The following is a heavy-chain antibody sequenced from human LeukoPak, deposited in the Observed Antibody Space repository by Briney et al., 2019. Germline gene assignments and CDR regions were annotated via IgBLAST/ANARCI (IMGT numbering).Heavy chain of an antibody. CDR1: GGSFSGYY. CDR3: AREFGYGDYGGYYYYYGMDV. D-gene: IGHD4-17*01. J-gene: IGHJ6*02. Sequence: SETLSLTCAVYGGSFSGYYWSWIRQPPGKGLEWIGEINHSGSTNYNPSLKSRVTISVDTSKNQFSLKQSSVTAADTAVYYCAREFGYGDYGGYYYYYGMDVWGQGTTVTVSS. CDR2: INHSGST. V-gene: IGHV4-34*01.